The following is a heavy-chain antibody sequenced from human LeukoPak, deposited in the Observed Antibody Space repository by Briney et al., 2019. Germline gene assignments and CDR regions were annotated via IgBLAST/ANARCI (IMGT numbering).Heavy chain of an antibody. J-gene: IGHJ4*02. V-gene: IGHV1-2*02. Sequence: ASVKVSCKASGYTFIDYYMHWVRQAPGQGLEWMGWINPKSGGTNYAQKFQGGVTMTWDTSINTAYMELSRLRSDDTAVYYCARGRTLVRGIIIRGDYWGQGTLVTVSS. CDR3: ARGRTLVRGIIIRGDY. CDR2: INPKSGGT. D-gene: IGHD3-10*01. CDR1: GYTFIDYY.